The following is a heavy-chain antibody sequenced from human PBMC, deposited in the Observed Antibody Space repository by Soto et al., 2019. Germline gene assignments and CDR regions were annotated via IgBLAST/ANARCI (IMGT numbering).Heavy chain of an antibody. J-gene: IGHJ4*02. V-gene: IGHV4-39*01. CDR3: ARMVPASLFDY. Sequence: RQPPGKGLEWIGSIYYSGSTYYNPSLKSRVTISVDTSKNQFSLKLSSVTAADTAVYYCARMVPASLFDYWGQGTLVTVSS. D-gene: IGHD2-8*01. CDR2: IYYSGST.